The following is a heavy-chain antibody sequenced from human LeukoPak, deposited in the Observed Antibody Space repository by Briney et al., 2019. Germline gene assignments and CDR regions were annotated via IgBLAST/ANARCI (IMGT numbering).Heavy chain of an antibody. V-gene: IGHV4-59*01. Sequence: SETLSLTCTVSGGSISSYYWSWIRQPPGKGLEWIGYIYYSGSTNYNPSLKSRVTISVDTSKSQFSLKLSSVTAADTAVYYCAREHDFFDPWGQGTLVTVSS. CDR2: IYYSGST. J-gene: IGHJ5*02. D-gene: IGHD3-3*01. CDR1: GGSISSYY. CDR3: AREHDFFDP.